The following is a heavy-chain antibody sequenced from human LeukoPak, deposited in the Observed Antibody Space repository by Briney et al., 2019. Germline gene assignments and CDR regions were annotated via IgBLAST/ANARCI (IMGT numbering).Heavy chain of an antibody. D-gene: IGHD1-26*01. Sequence: PGGSLRLSCAASGFTFSSYGMHWVRQAPGKGLEWVAVISYDGSNKYYADSVKGRFTISRDNSKNTLHLQMNSLRAEDTAVYYCAKAYGSYSAYYYGMDVWGQGTTVTVSS. J-gene: IGHJ6*02. CDR3: AKAYGSYSAYYYGMDV. V-gene: IGHV3-30*18. CDR1: GFTFSSYG. CDR2: ISYDGSNK.